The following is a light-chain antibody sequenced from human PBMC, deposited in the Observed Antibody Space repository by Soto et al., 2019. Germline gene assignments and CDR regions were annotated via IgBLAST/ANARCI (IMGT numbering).Light chain of an antibody. CDR1: QSVSSSY. CDR2: GTS. V-gene: IGKV3-20*01. CDR3: QQYGGSPPLT. Sequence: ENVLMQSPGTLSLSPGERATLSCRASQSVSSSYLAWYQQKPGQAPRLLIYGTSSRATGVPDRFSGSGSGTDFTLTISRLEPEDFAVYFCQQYGGSPPLTFGGGTKVEI. J-gene: IGKJ4*01.